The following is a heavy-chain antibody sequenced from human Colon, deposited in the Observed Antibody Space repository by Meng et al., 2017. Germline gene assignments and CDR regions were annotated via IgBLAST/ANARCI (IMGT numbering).Heavy chain of an antibody. D-gene: IGHD6-19*01. J-gene: IGHJ1*01. CDR2: IYPGDSDT. V-gene: IGHV5-51*01. CDR3: AKVGTTYSSAFPH. Sequence: GGSLRLSCQGSEYSFTSYFIAWVRQMPGKGLEWMGSIYPGDSDTRYSPSFQGQVTISVDKSISTAYLQWGSLKASDSGMYVCAKVGTTYSSAFPHWGQGTLVTVSS. CDR1: EYSFTSYF.